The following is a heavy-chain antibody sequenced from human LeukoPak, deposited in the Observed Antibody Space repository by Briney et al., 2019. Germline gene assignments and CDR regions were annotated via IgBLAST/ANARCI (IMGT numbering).Heavy chain of an antibody. V-gene: IGHV4-34*01. J-gene: IGHJ5*02. CDR3: ARWGNSPVAYGWFDP. D-gene: IGHD2-8*02. Sequence: SETLSLTCAVYRGSFSGYYWSWIRQPPGKGLEWIGEINHSGSTNYNPSLKSRVTISVDTSKNQFSLKLSSVTAADTAVYYCARWGNSPVAYGWFDPWGQGTLVTVSS. CDR1: RGSFSGYY. CDR2: INHSGST.